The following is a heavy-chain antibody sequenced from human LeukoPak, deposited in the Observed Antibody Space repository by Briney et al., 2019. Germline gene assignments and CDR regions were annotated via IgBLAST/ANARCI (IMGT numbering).Heavy chain of an antibody. J-gene: IGHJ4*02. CDR1: GGSFSGYY. D-gene: IGHD3-3*01. CDR3: ARVLVRRITIFGVVTTRHNNAFDY. V-gene: IGHV4-34*01. CDR2: INHSGST. Sequence: SETLPLTCAVYGGSFSGYYWSWIRQPPGKGLEWIGEINHSGSTNYNPSLKSRVTISVDTSKNQFSLKLSSVTAADTAVYYCARVLVRRITIFGVVTTRHNNAFDYWGQGTLVTVSS.